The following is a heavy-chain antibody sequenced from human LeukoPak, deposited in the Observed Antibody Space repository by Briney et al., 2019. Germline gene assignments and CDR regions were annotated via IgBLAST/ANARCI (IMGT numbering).Heavy chain of an antibody. Sequence: SGGSLRLSCAASRFTLSNYWMSWVRQAPGKGLEWVANIKQDGSETYYVDSVKGRFTISRDNAKNSLSLQMNSLRAEDTAVYYGGRRRGSGCLDNWGQGPWSPSPQ. CDR3: GRRRGSGCLDN. CDR1: RFTLSNYW. CDR2: IKQDGSET. D-gene: IGHD6-19*01. J-gene: IGHJ4*02. V-gene: IGHV3-7*01.